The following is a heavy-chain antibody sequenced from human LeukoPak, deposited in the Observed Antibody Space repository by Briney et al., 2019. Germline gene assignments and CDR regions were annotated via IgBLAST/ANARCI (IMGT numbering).Heavy chain of an antibody. V-gene: IGHV3-21*04. CDR1: GFTFSSYN. D-gene: IGHD1-26*01. CDR2: ISSSSTYI. J-gene: IGHJ4*02. CDR3: ARDIVGATAY. Sequence: PGGSLRLSCAASGFTFSSYNMNWVRQAPGKGLEWVSSISSSSTYIYYADSVRGRFTISRDNAKNSLYLQMNSLRAEDTAVYYCARDIVGATAYWGQGTLVTVSS.